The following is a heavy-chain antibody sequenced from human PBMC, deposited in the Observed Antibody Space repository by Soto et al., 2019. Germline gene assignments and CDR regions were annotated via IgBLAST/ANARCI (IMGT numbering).Heavy chain of an antibody. D-gene: IGHD4-17*01. CDR2: ISSSSSTI. Sequence: EVQLVESGGGLVQPGGSLRLSCAASGFTFSSYSMNWVRQAPGKGLEWVSYISSSSSTIYYADSVKGRFTISRDNAKKSLYLQMSGLRDEDTAVYYCARDWGLTVTTSGWFDPWGQGGLVTVS. CDR3: ARDWGLTVTTSGWFDP. CDR1: GFTFSSYS. V-gene: IGHV3-48*02. J-gene: IGHJ5*02.